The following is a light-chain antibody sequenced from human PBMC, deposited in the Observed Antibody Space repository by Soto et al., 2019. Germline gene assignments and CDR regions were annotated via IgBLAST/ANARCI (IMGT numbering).Light chain of an antibody. V-gene: IGLV2-14*03. CDR1: SSDVGGSNF. J-gene: IGLJ1*01. CDR3: VSFTSSTTYV. CDR2: DVA. Sequence: QSALTQPASVSASPGQSITISCTGTSSDVGGSNFVSWYQQHPGKPPKLIIYDVATRPSAVSNRFSGSKSGSTASLIISRLQTEDEADYYCVSFTSSTTYVFGSGTKVTVL.